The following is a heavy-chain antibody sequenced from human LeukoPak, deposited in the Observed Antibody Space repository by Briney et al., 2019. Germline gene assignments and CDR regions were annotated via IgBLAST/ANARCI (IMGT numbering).Heavy chain of an antibody. Sequence: SETLSLTCTVSGGSIRSFYWSWIRQPPGKGLEWIGYIFYSGSTNYNPSLKSRVTISVDTSKNQFSLKLSSVTAADTAVYYCARHGSGFYFFDYWGQGTLVTVSS. J-gene: IGHJ4*02. CDR2: IFYSGST. V-gene: IGHV4-59*08. D-gene: IGHD3-3*01. CDR1: GGSIRSFY. CDR3: ARHGSGFYFFDY.